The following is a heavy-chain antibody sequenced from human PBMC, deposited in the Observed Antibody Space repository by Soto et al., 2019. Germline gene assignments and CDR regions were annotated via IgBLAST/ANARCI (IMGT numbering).Heavy chain of an antibody. CDR3: ARDPSMSTGFFKRVFDL. CDR2: INNDGSST. V-gene: IGHV3-74*01. J-gene: IGHJ4*02. CDR1: GFTFSNYR. D-gene: IGHD3-9*01. Sequence: PGGSLRLSCAASGFTFSNYRMHWVRQAPGKGLVWVSRINNDGSSTNYADSVKGRFSISRDNAKNTLFLQMNSLRAEDTAVYYCARDPSMSTGFFKRVFDLWGQGALVTVSS.